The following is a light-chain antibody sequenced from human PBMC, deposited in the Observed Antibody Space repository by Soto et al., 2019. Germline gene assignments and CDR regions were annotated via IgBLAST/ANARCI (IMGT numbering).Light chain of an antibody. Sequence: DIQMTQSPSSLSASVGDRVTITCRASQGISNYLAWYQQKPGRVPTLLISAASTLQSGVPSRFSGSGPGTDFTLTITSLQPEHVATYYCQRYNDGSTFGQGTKVEI. J-gene: IGKJ1*01. CDR3: QRYNDGST. V-gene: IGKV1-27*01. CDR2: AAS. CDR1: QGISNY.